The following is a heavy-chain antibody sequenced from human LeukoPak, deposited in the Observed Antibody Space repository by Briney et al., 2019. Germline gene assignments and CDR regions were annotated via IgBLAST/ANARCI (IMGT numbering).Heavy chain of an antibody. CDR2: VLQSGVDT. J-gene: IGHJ4*02. Sequence: GGSLRLSCAASGFTFNNFAMTWVRQAPGKGLEWVAGVLQSGVDTDYADSVKGRFTISRDNSKDTLYLQMSSLRVEDTATYYCAKDAVSGDGYWEFDQWGQGTLVTVSS. CDR1: GFTFNNFA. V-gene: IGHV3-23*01. D-gene: IGHD5-24*01. CDR3: AKDAVSGDGYWEFDQ.